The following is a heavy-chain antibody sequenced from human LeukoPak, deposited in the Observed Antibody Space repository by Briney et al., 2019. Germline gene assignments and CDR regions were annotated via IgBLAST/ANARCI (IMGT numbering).Heavy chain of an antibody. CDR2: INHSGST. J-gene: IGHJ5*02. CDR1: GGSFSGYY. Sequence: SETLSLTCAVYGGSFSGYYWSWIRQPPGKGLEWIGEINHSGSTNYNPSLKSRVTISVDTSKNQFSLKLSSVTAADTAVYYCARRGSPYDFWSGYYLGRFDPWGQGTLVTVSS. D-gene: IGHD3-3*01. CDR3: ARRGSPYDFWSGYYLGRFDP. V-gene: IGHV4-34*01.